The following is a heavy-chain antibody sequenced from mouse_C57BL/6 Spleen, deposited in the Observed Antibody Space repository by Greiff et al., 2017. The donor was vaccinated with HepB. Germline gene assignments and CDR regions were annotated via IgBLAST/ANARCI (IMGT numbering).Heavy chain of an antibody. Sequence: VQLQQPGAELVKPGASVKLSCKASGYTFTSYWMHWVKQRPGQGLEWIGMIHPNSGSTNYNEKFKSKATLTVDKSSSTAYMQLSSLTSEDSAVYYGARGTIYYDYDYFDYWGQGTTLTVSS. J-gene: IGHJ2*01. CDR3: ARGTIYYDYDYFDY. CDR1: GYTFTSYW. V-gene: IGHV1-64*01. CDR2: IHPNSGST. D-gene: IGHD2-4*01.